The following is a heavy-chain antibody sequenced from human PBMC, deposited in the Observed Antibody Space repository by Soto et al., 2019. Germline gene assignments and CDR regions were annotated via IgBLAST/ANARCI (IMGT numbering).Heavy chain of an antibody. CDR3: ASLITTNTN. D-gene: IGHD3-22*01. CDR2: INHRGST. J-gene: IGHJ4*02. V-gene: IGHV4-34*01. CDR1: GGSFSGYY. Sequence: QVQLPQWGAGLLKPSETLSLTCAVYGGSFSGYYWSWIRQPPGKGLEWIGEINHRGSTNYNPSLKSRSNISAATAKDQFSLKLSSVTAADTAVYYCASLITTNTNWCQGTLVTVSS.